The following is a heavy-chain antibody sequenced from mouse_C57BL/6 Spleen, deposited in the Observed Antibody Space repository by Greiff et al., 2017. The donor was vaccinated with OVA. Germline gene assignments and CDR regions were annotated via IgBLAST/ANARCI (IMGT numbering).Heavy chain of an antibody. V-gene: IGHV1-59*01. CDR3: ARGYDYDAFAY. D-gene: IGHD2-4*01. CDR2: IDPSDSYT. J-gene: IGHJ3*01. Sequence: VQLQQPGAELVRPGTSVKLSCKASGYTFTSYWMHWVKQRPGQGLEWIGVIDPSDSYTNYNQKFKGKATLTVDTSSSTAYMQLSSLTSEDSAVYYCARGYDYDAFAYWGQGTLVTVSA. CDR1: GYTFTSYW.